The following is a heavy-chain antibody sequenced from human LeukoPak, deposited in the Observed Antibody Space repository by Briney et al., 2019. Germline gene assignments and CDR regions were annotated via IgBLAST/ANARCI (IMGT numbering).Heavy chain of an antibody. CDR2: MHYSGST. CDR3: AKNDRGRPADY. Sequence: SETLSLTCSVSGGSISSGLYYWSWIRQPPGKGLEWIVSMHYSGSTYYNPSLKSRVTISVDTSKNQYSLRLLSVTAADTSVYYCAKNDRGRPADYWGKGTLVTVSS. D-gene: IGHD1-26*01. CDR1: GGSISSGLYY. V-gene: IGHV4-39*01. J-gene: IGHJ4*02.